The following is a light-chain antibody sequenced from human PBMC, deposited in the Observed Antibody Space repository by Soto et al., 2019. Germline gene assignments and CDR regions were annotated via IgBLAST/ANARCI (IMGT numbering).Light chain of an antibody. CDR2: DAS. CDR3: QQRSNWPSIT. V-gene: IGKV3-11*01. J-gene: IGKJ5*01. Sequence: ELMITQSPATLSVSTGERATLSCRASQSVSNNLAWYQQKPGQAPRLLLYDASSRARGIPARFRGRGSGTDFTLTISSLEPEDSAVYHCQQRSNWPSITFGQGTRLEIK. CDR1: QSVSNN.